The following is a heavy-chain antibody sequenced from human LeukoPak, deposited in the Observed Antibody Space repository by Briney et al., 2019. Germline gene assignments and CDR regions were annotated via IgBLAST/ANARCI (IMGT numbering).Heavy chain of an antibody. Sequence: SETLSLTFTVSGGSISSSSYYWGWIRQPPGKGLEWIGSIYYTGSTYYNPSLKSRVTISVDTSKNQFSLKLSSVTAADTAVYYCARTQVWSGYYPYYFDYWGQGALVTVSS. J-gene: IGHJ4*02. CDR2: IYYTGST. CDR3: ARTQVWSGYYPYYFDY. CDR1: GGSISSSSYY. V-gene: IGHV4-39*01. D-gene: IGHD3-3*01.